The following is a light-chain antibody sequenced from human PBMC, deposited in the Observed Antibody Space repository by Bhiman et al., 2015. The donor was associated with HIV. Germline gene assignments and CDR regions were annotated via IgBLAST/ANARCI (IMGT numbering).Light chain of an antibody. V-gene: IGLV2-14*03. CDR2: DVS. Sequence: QSALTQPASVSGSPGQSITISCTGTSSDVGGYNYVSWCQQHPGKAPKLMIYDVSNRPSGVSNRFSGSKSGNTASLTISGLQAEDEGDYYCCSYAGTITYVVFGGGTKLSVL. CDR1: SSDVGGYNY. J-gene: IGLJ2*01. CDR3: CSYAGTITYVV.